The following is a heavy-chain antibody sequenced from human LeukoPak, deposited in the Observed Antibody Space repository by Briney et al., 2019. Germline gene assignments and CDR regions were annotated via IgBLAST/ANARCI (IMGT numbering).Heavy chain of an antibody. CDR1: GFTFSSYG. J-gene: IGHJ5*02. CDR2: IWYDGSNK. V-gene: IGHV3-33*01. CDR3: AREGSDSSSWYGWFDP. Sequence: GRSLRLSCAASGFTFSSYGMHWVREAPGKGLEWVAVIWYDGSNKYYADSVKGRFTISRDNSKNTLYLQMNSLRAEDTAVYYCAREGSDSSSWYGWFDPWGQGTLVTVSS. D-gene: IGHD6-13*01.